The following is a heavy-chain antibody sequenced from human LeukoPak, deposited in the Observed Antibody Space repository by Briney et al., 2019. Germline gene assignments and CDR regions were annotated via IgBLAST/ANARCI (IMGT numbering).Heavy chain of an antibody. Sequence: PGGSLRLSCAASGFTVSSNFMSWVRQAPGKGLEWVSVIYSGGSTYYADSVKGRFTISRHNSKNTLYLQMNSLRAEDTAVYYCARLYGTFLEWSPYFDYWGQGTLVIVSS. CDR3: ARLYGTFLEWSPYFDY. J-gene: IGHJ4*02. D-gene: IGHD3-3*02. CDR2: IYSGGST. CDR1: GFTVSSNF. V-gene: IGHV3-53*04.